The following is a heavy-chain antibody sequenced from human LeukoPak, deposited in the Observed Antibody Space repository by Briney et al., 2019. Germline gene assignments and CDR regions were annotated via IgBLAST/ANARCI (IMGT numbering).Heavy chain of an antibody. Sequence: GGSLRLSCAASGFTVGSNYLSWVRQAPGKGLEWVSVIYSSGTTYYADSVRGRFTISRDNAKNSLYLQMNSLRAEDTAVYYCARDSGIYSGSYYYFNYWGQGTLVTVSS. CDR1: GFTVGSNY. D-gene: IGHD1-26*01. J-gene: IGHJ4*02. CDR3: ARDSGIYSGSYYYFNY. V-gene: IGHV3-53*01. CDR2: IYSSGTT.